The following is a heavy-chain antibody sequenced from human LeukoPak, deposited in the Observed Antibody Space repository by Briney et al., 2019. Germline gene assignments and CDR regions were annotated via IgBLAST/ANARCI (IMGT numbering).Heavy chain of an antibody. V-gene: IGHV3-23*01. CDR2: ISDSGRSS. CDR1: GFTFSDYA. CDR3: ARHDSFIPF. J-gene: IGHJ4*02. Sequence: PGGSLRLSCVASGFTFSDYAMSWVRQAPGKRLEWVSGISDSGRSSYYTDSVKGRCTISRDNSKNTVSLQINNLRTEDTAVYFCARHDSFIPFWGQGTLVTVTS. D-gene: IGHD3-16*02.